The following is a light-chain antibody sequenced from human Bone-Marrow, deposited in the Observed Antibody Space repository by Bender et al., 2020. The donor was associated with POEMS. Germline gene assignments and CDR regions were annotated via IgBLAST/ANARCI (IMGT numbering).Light chain of an antibody. CDR3: SSFTTSDTVV. CDR2: EVS. J-gene: IGLJ1*01. Sequence: QSALTQPASVSGSPGQSIAISCTGTSSDVGSYNLVSWYQQYPGKAPKLIISEVSKRPSGVSNRFSGSKSGNTASLTIAGLHQEDEADYYCSSFTTSDTVVFGSGTKVTVL. CDR1: SSDVGSYNL. V-gene: IGLV2-14*02.